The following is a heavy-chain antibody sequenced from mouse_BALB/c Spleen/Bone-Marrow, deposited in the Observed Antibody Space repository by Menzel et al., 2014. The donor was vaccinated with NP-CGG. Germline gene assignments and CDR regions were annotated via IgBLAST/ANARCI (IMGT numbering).Heavy chain of an antibody. D-gene: IGHD1-1*01. CDR1: GYTFTSYW. V-gene: IGHV1S16*01. CDR2: INPSNGGT. Sequence: QVQLQQSGAELVKPGASVKLSCKASGYTFTSYWMHWVKLRPGQGFEWIGEINPSNGGTNYNEKFKRKATLTVDKSSSTAYMQLSRLTSGVSAVYYCTYMGYYGSSYAMDYWGQGTSVTVSS. CDR3: TYMGYYGSSYAMDY. J-gene: IGHJ4*01.